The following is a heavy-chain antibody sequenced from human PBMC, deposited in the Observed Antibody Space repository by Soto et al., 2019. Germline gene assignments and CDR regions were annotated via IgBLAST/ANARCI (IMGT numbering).Heavy chain of an antibody. CDR1: GFTFRSFS. CDR3: VRDQMATFDH. Sequence: XGSLRLSCEASGFTFRSFSMDGVRQAPGKGLEWVAVISYDGMSQFYADSVKGRFIISRDNAKDTVYLQMNSLKTEDTGVYYCVRDQMATFDHWGQGVLVTVSS. D-gene: IGHD2-8*01. V-gene: IGHV3-30*04. J-gene: IGHJ4*02. CDR2: ISYDGMSQ.